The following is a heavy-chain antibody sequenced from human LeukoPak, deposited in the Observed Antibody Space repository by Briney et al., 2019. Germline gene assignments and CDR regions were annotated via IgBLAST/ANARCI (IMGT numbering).Heavy chain of an antibody. D-gene: IGHD6-13*01. Sequence: PGGSLILSCAASGFTFSSYAMHWVRQAPGKGLEWVSGISWNSGNIGYADSVKGRFTISRDNAKNSLYLQMNSLRAEDTALYYCAKEGTRVATAIDYWGQGILVTVSS. CDR1: GFTFSSYA. V-gene: IGHV3-9*01. CDR3: AKEGTRVATAIDY. J-gene: IGHJ4*02. CDR2: ISWNSGNI.